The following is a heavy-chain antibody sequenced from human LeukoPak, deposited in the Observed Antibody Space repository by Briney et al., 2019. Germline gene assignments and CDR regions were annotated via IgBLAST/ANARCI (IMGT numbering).Heavy chain of an antibody. Sequence: GGSLRLSCVGSGFRFSDYWMTWVRQAPGKGLEWVSYISSSSSTIYYADSVKGRFTISRDNAKNSLYLQMNSLRAEDTAVYYCARESTLWQYYYDSSGYDAFDIWGQGTMVTVSS. CDR1: GFRFSDYW. CDR2: ISSSSSTI. D-gene: IGHD3-22*01. CDR3: ARESTLWQYYYDSSGYDAFDI. J-gene: IGHJ3*02. V-gene: IGHV3-48*04.